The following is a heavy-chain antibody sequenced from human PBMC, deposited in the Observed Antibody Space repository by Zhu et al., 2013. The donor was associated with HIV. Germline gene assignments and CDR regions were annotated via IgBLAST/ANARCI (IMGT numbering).Heavy chain of an antibody. V-gene: IGHV1-8*03. D-gene: IGHD3-22*01. CDR3: ARQYYFDSSGLDDAFDI. CDR2: VDPSNGNA. J-gene: IGHJ3*02. CDR1: GYTFTNDG. Sequence: QVQLVQSGPEVKKPGASVKVSCKASGYTFTNDGINWVRQATGHGLEWMGWVDPSNGNAGYAQKFQGRVTITRNISTSTVYMDLSRLRSDDTAVYYCARQYYFDSSGLDDAFDIWGQGTMVTVSS.